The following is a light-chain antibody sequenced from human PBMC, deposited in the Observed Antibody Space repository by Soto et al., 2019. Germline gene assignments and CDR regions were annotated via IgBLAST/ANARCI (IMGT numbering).Light chain of an antibody. Sequence: QLVLTQPPSASGSPGQSVTISCTGTSSDVGYYNYVSWYQQYPGKAPKLIIYEVSIRPSGVPDRFSGSRSGNTASLTVSGLQAEDEADYYCISYAGSNSYVFGTGTKLTVL. V-gene: IGLV2-8*01. CDR3: ISYAGSNSYV. J-gene: IGLJ1*01. CDR1: SSDVGYYNY. CDR2: EVS.